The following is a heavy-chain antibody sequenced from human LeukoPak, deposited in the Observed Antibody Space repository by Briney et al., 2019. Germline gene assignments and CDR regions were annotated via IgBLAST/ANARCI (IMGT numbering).Heavy chain of an antibody. CDR1: GGSISSYY. V-gene: IGHV4-59*08. Sequence: SETLSLTCTVSGGSISSYYWSWIRQAPGKGLEWIGYIYYSGSTNYNPSLKSRVTIPVDTANNQFSLNLSSVTAADTAVYYCARSYSSSWYAYYGMDVWGQGTTVTVSS. CDR2: IYYSGST. J-gene: IGHJ6*02. CDR3: ARSYSSSWYAYYGMDV. D-gene: IGHD6-13*01.